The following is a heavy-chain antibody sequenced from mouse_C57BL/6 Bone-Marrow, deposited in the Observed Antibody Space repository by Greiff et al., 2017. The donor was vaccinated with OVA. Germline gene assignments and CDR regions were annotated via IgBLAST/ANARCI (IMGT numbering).Heavy chain of an antibody. CDR1: GYTFTSYG. V-gene: IGHV1-81*01. CDR3: ARSYSPYWYFDV. D-gene: IGHD2-12*01. J-gene: IGHJ1*03. CDR2: IYPRSGNT. Sequence: QVQLQQSGAELARPGASVKLSCKASGYTFTSYGISWVKQRTGQGLEWIGEIYPRSGNTYYNEKFKGKATLTADKSSSTAYMELRSLTSEDSAVYFCARSYSPYWYFDVWGTGTTVTVSS.